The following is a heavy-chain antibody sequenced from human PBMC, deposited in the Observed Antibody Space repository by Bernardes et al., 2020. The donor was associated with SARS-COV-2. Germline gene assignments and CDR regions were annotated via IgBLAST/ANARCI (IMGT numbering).Heavy chain of an antibody. CDR1: GFTFSSYS. Sequence: GGSLRLSCAASGFTFSSYSMNWVRQAPGKGLEWVSSISSSSSYIYYADSVKGRFTISRDNAKNSLYLQMNSLRAEDTALYYCAKDMSHDWYFDLWGRGTLVTVSS. D-gene: IGHD3-10*02. CDR2: ISSSSSYI. CDR3: AKDMSHDWYFDL. J-gene: IGHJ2*01. V-gene: IGHV3-21*04.